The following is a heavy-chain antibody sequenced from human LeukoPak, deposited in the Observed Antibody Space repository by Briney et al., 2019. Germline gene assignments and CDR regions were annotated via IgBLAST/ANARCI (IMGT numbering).Heavy chain of an antibody. J-gene: IGHJ3*02. CDR3: ASLLSEDDAFDI. CDR1: GGTFSSYA. CDR2: IIPILGIA. Sequence: ASVKVSCKASGGTFSSYAISWVRPAPGQGLEWMGRIIPILGIANYAQKFQGRVTITADKSTSTAYMELSSLRSEDTAVYYCASLLSEDDAFDIWGQGTMVTVSS. D-gene: IGHD2-21*01. V-gene: IGHV1-69*04.